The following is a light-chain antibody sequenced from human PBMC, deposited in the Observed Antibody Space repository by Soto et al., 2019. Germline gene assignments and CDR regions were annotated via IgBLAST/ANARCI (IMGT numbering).Light chain of an antibody. V-gene: IGKV1-5*03. J-gene: IGKJ1*01. Sequence: DIQMTQSPSTLSAFVGDRVTITCRARQSISVWLAWYQQKPGKAPKLLMYKASSLESGVPSSFSGSGSGTEFTLAISSLHSDDFATYYCQQYDSYPRTFGQGTKVEIK. CDR2: KAS. CDR1: QSISVW. CDR3: QQYDSYPRT.